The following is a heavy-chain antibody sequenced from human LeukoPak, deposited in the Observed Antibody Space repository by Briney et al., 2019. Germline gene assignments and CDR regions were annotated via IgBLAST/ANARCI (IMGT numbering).Heavy chain of an antibody. CDR3: AKGTSSTILGLEFDF. J-gene: IGHJ4*02. V-gene: IGHV3-9*03. CDR1: GFTFEAYA. D-gene: IGHD3-3*01. CDR2: INWNGNGI. Sequence: PGRSLRLSCAASGFTFEAYAMKWVRQAPEKGLEWVASINWNGNGIVYADSVKGRFTISRDNAKKSVFLQLSSLRTEDVALYYCAKGTSSTILGLEFDFWGQGTLVTVSS.